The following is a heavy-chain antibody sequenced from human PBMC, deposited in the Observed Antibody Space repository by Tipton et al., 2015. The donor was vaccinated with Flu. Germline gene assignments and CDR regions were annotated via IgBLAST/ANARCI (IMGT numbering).Heavy chain of an antibody. CDR1: GFTFSGYT. CDR2: ISGLSSYK. D-gene: IGHD3-10*01. V-gene: IGHV3-21*01. Sequence: AASGFTFSGYTMNWVRQAPGKGLEWVSSISGLSSYKYYADSVRGRFTISRDNAENSLSLQLSSLKAEDTGVYYCARDREVFGEQQFDFWGQGIEVTVSS. CDR3: ARDREVFGEQQFDF. J-gene: IGHJ4*02.